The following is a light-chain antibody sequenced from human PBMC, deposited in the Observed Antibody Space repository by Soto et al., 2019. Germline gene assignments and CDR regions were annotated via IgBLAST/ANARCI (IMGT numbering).Light chain of an antibody. J-gene: IGKJ1*01. CDR2: GAS. CDR1: QSVTNS. V-gene: IGKV3-15*01. CDR3: QQYNNWPPWT. Sequence: EIVMTQSPVTLSVSPGERATLSCRASQSVTNSYVAWYQQKPGQAPRLLIFGASTRAAGIPARFSGSGSGTEFTLTISSLQSEDFAVYYCQQYNNWPPWTFGQGTKVEIK.